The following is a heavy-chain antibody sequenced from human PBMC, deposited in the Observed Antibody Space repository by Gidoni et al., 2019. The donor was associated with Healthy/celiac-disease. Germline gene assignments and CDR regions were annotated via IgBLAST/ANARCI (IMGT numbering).Heavy chain of an antibody. J-gene: IGHJ2*01. V-gene: IGHV5-51*01. CDR3: ARHVGSIYEGVWYFDL. D-gene: IGHD3-16*02. CDR2: IYPGDSDT. CDR1: GYSFTIYW. Sequence: EVQLVQSGAEVKKPGESLKIYCKGSGYSFTIYWIGWVRQMPGKGLEWMGIIYPGDSDTRYSPSFQGQVTISADKSISTAYLQWSSLKASDTAMYYCARHVGSIYEGVWYFDLWGRGTLVTVSS.